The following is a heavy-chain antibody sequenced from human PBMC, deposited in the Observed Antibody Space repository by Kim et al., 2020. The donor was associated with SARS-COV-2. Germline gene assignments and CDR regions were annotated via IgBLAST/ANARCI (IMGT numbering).Heavy chain of an antibody. D-gene: IGHD6-13*01. Sequence: SETLSLTCAVYGGSFSGYYWSWIRQPPGKGLEWIGEINHSGSTNYNPSLKSRVTISVDTSKNQFSLKLSSVTAADTAVYYCEARGQYSSSWYGYGMDVWGQGTTVTVSS. CDR3: EARGQYSSSWYGYGMDV. V-gene: IGHV4-34*01. J-gene: IGHJ6*02. CDR1: GGSFSGYY. CDR2: INHSGST.